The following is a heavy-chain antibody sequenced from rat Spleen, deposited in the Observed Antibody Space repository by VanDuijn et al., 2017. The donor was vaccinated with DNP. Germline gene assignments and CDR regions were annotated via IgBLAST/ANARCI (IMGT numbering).Heavy chain of an antibody. J-gene: IGHJ2*01. Sequence: QVQLKESGPGLVQPSQTLSLTCTVSGFSLTSYTVSWVRQPPGKGLEWIASMSSGGSTYYTSPLKSRLSINRDTSKNQIFLKMTSLQTEDTAMYFCARYYYSNYFDYWGQGVMVTVSS. CDR1: GFSLTSYT. CDR3: ARYYYSNYFDY. D-gene: IGHD1-2*01. CDR2: MSSGGST. V-gene: IGHV2-6*01.